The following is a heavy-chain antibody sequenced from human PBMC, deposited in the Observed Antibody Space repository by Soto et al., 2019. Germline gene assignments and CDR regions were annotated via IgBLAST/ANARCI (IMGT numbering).Heavy chain of an antibody. Sequence: ASGKVSCKASGYTFTGYYMHWVRQAPGQGLEWMGWINPNSGGTNYAQKFQGWVTMTRDTSISTAYMELSRLRSDDTAVYYCARDLGYSSCRPLYYSYYGMDVWGQGTTVTVSS. D-gene: IGHD6-13*01. V-gene: IGHV1-2*04. CDR2: INPNSGGT. CDR1: GYTFTGYY. J-gene: IGHJ6*02. CDR3: ARDLGYSSCRPLYYSYYGMDV.